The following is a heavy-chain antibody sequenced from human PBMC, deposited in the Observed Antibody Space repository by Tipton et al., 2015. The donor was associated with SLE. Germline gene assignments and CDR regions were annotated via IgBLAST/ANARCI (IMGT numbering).Heavy chain of an antibody. CDR2: INHSGST. V-gene: IGHV4-34*01. D-gene: IGHD1-26*01. CDR1: GGSFSGYY. Sequence: TLSLTCAVYGGSFSGYYWSWIRQTPGKGLEWIGEINHSGSTNYNPSLKSRVTISVDTSKNQFSLKLSSVTAADTAVYYCASWGLLREGAFDIWGQGTMVTVSS. CDR3: ASWGLLREGAFDI. J-gene: IGHJ3*02.